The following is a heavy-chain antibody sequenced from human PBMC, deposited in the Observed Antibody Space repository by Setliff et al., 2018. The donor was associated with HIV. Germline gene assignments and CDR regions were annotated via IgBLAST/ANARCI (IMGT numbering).Heavy chain of an antibody. Sequence: SETLSLTCTVSGGSISNYYWSWIRQPPGKGLEWIGYIYSSGTTDYNPSLKSRVTISVDTSKNQFSLKLTSVTAADTAVYYCARGPIRYSSGVRWFLGVESWYSGIDYWGQGTRVTVSS. V-gene: IGHV4-4*08. J-gene: IGHJ4*02. CDR3: ARGPIRYSSGVRWFLGVESWYSGIDY. CDR2: IYSSGTT. CDR1: GGSISNYY. D-gene: IGHD2-15*01.